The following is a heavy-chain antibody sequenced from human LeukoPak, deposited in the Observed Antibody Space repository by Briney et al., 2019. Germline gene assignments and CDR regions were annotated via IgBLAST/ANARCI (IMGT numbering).Heavy chain of an antibody. CDR2: IHHSGST. D-gene: IGHD4-23*01. J-gene: IGHJ5*02. CDR1: GASISGIYW. Sequence: KPSETLSVTCAVSGASISGIYWWSWVRQPPGGGLGWIAEIHHSGSTHYNPSLKSRVTVSIDKSRNQFSLKLNSVTAADTAVYYCARHGNFWFHPWRQGALVSLS. CDR3: ARHGNFWFHP. V-gene: IGHV4-4*02.